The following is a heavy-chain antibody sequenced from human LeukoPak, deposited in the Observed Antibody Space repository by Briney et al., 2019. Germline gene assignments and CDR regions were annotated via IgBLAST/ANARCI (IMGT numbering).Heavy chain of an antibody. V-gene: IGHV4-39*01. J-gene: IGHJ4*02. Sequence: PSETLSLTCTVSGGSISSSSYYWGWLRPPPGKGLEWIGSIYYSGSTYYNPSLKSRITISVDTSENQFSLKLSSVTAADTAVYYCARQASVAVRSSVGYWGPGTLITVSS. CDR2: IYYSGST. CDR3: ARQASVAVRSSVGY. CDR1: GGSISSSSYY. D-gene: IGHD6-6*01.